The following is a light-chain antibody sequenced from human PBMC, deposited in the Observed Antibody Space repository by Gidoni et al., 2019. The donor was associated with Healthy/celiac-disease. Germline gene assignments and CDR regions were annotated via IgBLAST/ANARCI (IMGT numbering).Light chain of an antibody. CDR2: AAS. CDR3: QQSYSTTWT. V-gene: IGKV1-39*01. Sequence: DIKMTPSPSSLSASVGDRVTITCRASQSISSYLNWYQQKPGKAPKLLIYAASSLQSGVPSRFSGSGSGTDFTLTISSLQPEDFATYYCQQSYSTTWTFGQGTKVEIK. J-gene: IGKJ1*01. CDR1: QSISSY.